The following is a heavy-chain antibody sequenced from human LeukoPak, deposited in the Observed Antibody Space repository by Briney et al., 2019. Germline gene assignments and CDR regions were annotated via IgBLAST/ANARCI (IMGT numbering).Heavy chain of an antibody. CDR1: GDSISSYY. CDR2: IYYSGST. J-gene: IGHJ4*02. D-gene: IGHD5-24*01. Sequence: PSETLSLTCTVSGDSISSYYWSWIRQPPGKGLEWIGYIYYSGSTNYNPSLKSRVTISVDTSKNQFSLKLSSVTAADTAVYYCAREGDGYNYPLFDYWGQGTLVTVSS. CDR3: AREGDGYNYPLFDY. V-gene: IGHV4-59*01.